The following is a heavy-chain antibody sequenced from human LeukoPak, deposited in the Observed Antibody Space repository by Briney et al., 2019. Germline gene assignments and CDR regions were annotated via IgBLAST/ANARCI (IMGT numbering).Heavy chain of an antibody. CDR1: GFTFSSYA. J-gene: IGHJ4*02. D-gene: IGHD6-13*01. Sequence: GGSLRLSCAASGFTFSSYAMSWVRQAPGKGLEWVSGISNSGGTTYYADSVKGRFTISRDNSKNTLYLQMNSLRAEDTAVYYCARDLRIAAAGTLGGYWGQGTLVTVSS. CDR3: ARDLRIAAAGTLGGY. V-gene: IGHV3-23*01. CDR2: ISNSGGTT.